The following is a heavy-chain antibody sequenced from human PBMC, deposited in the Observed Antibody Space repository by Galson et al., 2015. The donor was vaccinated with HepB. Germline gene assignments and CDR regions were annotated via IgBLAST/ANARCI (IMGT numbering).Heavy chain of an antibody. CDR1: GFTFSSYS. Sequence: SLRLSCAASGFTFSSYSMNWVRQAPGKGLEWVSSISSSSSYIYYADSVKGRFTISRDNAKNSLYLQMNSLRAEDTAVYYCARVSYIVGAPDYWGQGTLVTVSS. J-gene: IGHJ4*02. CDR3: ARVSYIVGAPDY. CDR2: ISSSSSYI. D-gene: IGHD1-26*01. V-gene: IGHV3-21*01.